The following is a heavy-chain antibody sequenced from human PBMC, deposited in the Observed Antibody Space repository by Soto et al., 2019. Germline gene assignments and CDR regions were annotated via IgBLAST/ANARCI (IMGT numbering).Heavy chain of an antibody. Sequence: GGSLRLSCAASGFTFSSYGMHWVRQAPGKGLEWVAVIWYDGSNKYYAESVKGRFTISRDNSKNTLYLQMNSLRAEDTAVYYCARTYGSGSYYGNYYYYGMDVWGQGTTVTVSS. CDR3: ARTYGSGSYYGNYYYYGMDV. CDR1: GFTFSSYG. V-gene: IGHV3-33*01. CDR2: IWYDGSNK. J-gene: IGHJ6*02. D-gene: IGHD3-10*01.